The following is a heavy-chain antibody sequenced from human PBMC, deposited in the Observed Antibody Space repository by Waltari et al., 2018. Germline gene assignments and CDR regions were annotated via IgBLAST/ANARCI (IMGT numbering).Heavy chain of an antibody. Sequence: EVQLLESGGGLVQPGGSLRLSCAASGFTFSTNAMRWVRQAPGKGLECVSGISGSGVSTDYADSVKGRFTISRDISKNTLYLQMNNLRAEDTAVYYCAKVWNTYYFDYWGQGTLVIVSS. CDR2: ISGSGVST. J-gene: IGHJ4*02. CDR1: GFTFSTNA. V-gene: IGHV3-23*01. D-gene: IGHD2-8*01. CDR3: AKVWNTYYFDY.